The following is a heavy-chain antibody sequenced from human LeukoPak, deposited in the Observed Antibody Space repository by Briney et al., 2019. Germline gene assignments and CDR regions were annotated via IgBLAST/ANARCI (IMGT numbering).Heavy chain of an antibody. CDR3: ARVSAAAGTYYYYYGMDV. D-gene: IGHD6-13*01. J-gene: IGHJ6*02. Sequence: GGSLRLSCTVSGFTFSSFTMNWVRQAPGKGLEWVSGINWNGGSTGYADSVKGRFTISRDNAKNSLYLQMNSLRAEDTALYHCARVSAAAGTYYYYYGMDVWGQGTTVTVSS. V-gene: IGHV3-20*01. CDR2: INWNGGST. CDR1: GFTFSSFT.